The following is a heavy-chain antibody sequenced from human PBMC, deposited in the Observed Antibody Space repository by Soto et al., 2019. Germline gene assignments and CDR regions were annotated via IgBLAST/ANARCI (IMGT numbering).Heavy chain of an antibody. CDR2: ISGSGGST. CDR1: GFTFRSYA. V-gene: IGHV3-23*01. J-gene: IGHJ5*02. D-gene: IGHD5-18*01. Sequence: EVQLLESGGGLVQPGGSLRLSCAASGFTFRSYAMSWVCQAPGKGLEWVSDISGSGGSTYYADSVKGRFTISRDNSKNTLYLQMNSLRADDTAVYYCAKGSGYSYGYTLWFNPWGQGTLVTVSS. CDR3: AKGSGYSYGYTLWFNP.